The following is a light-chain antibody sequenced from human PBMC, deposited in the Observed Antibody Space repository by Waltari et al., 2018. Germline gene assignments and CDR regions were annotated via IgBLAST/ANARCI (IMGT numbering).Light chain of an antibody. CDR3: QHYLRVPVT. CDR1: QSVTRA. CDR2: GAS. Sequence: EIVLTKSPGTLSLSPGESATLSCRTSQSVTRALAWYQQKPGQAPRLLIYGASNRATGIPDRFSGSGSETGFSLTISSREPEDCAVDYCQHYLRVPVTFGQGTRVEV. J-gene: IGKJ1*01. V-gene: IGKV3-20*01.